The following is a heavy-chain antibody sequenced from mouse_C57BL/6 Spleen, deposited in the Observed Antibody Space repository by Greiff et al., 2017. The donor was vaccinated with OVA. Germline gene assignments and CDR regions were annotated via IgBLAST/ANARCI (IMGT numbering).Heavy chain of an antibody. V-gene: IGHV1-69*01. J-gene: IGHJ2*01. D-gene: IGHD1-1*01. CDR2: IDPSDSYT. CDR1: GYTFTSYW. Sequence: VQLQQPGAELVMPGASVKLSCKASGYTFTSYWMHWVKQRPGQGLEWIGEIDPSDSYTNYNQKFKGKPTLTVAKSSCTAYRQLSSLKSEDSAGYYCARLYYYGSSYVDWGQGTTLTVSA. CDR3: ARLYYYGSSYVD.